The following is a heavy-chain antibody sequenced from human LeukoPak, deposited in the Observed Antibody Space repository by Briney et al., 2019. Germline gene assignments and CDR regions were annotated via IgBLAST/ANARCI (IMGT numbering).Heavy chain of an antibody. CDR2: IYYSGST. D-gene: IGHD3-10*01. J-gene: IGHJ5*02. Sequence: PSETLSLTCTVSGGSISSYYWSWIRQPPGKGREWIAYIYYSGSTNYNPSLKSRVTISVDTSKNQFSLKLNSVTAADTAVYYCARDKHGSGSAHTFDPWGRGTLVTVSS. CDR3: ARDKHGSGSAHTFDP. V-gene: IGHV4-59*01. CDR1: GGSISSYY.